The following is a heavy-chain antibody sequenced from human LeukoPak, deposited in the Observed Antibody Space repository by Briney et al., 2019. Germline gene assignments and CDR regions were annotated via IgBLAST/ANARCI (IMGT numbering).Heavy chain of an antibody. V-gene: IGHV3-15*01. J-gene: IGHJ3*02. Sequence: GGSLRLSCAASGFTFSSYAMSWVRQAPGKGLEWVGRIKSKTDGGTTDYAAPVKGRFTISRDDSKNTLYLQMNSLKTEDTAVYYCTTDRYDYVWGSYRYAFDIWGQGTMVTVSS. CDR3: TTDRYDYVWGSYRYAFDI. CDR1: GFTFSSYA. D-gene: IGHD3-16*02. CDR2: IKSKTDGGTT.